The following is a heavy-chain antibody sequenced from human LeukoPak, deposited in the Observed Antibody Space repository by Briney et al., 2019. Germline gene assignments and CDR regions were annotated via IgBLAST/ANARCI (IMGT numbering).Heavy chain of an antibody. D-gene: IGHD3-3*01. Sequence: GGSLRLSCAASGLTFRTYAMSWVRQAPGKGLEWVSSISDSGGYTFYADSVKGRFTISRDSAKKSLYLQMNSLRAEDTAVYYCARDQAFSYYYYFMDVWGKGTTVTVSS. V-gene: IGHV3-23*01. CDR1: GLTFRTYA. CDR3: ARDQAFSYYYYFMDV. J-gene: IGHJ6*03. CDR2: ISDSGGYT.